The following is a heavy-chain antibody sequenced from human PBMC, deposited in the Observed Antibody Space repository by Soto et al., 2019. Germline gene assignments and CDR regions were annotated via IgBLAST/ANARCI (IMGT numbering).Heavy chain of an antibody. Sequence: QVQLVQSGGEVKKPGASVTVSCKASGYTFINYHITWVRQAPGQGLEWMAWINTYNGMTDYAQRFQGRVTMTRDTSTRTAYMELRNLGSDDTAVYFCANSPRGEMGTDWGQGILVTVSS. D-gene: IGHD5-18*01. CDR3: ANSPRGEMGTD. CDR2: INTYNGMT. V-gene: IGHV1-18*01. CDR1: GYTFINYH. J-gene: IGHJ4*02.